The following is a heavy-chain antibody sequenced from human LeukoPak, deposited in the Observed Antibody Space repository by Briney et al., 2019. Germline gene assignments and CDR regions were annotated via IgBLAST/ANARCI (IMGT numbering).Heavy chain of an antibody. CDR1: GGSISSSSYY. CDR3: ARHGKYYDFWSGYYTYYYYGMDV. V-gene: IGHV4-39*01. CDR2: IDYSGST. J-gene: IGHJ6*02. D-gene: IGHD3-3*01. Sequence: SETLSLTCTVSGGSISSSSYYWGWIRQPPGKGLEWIGSIDYSGSTYYNPSLKSRVTISVDTSKNQFSLKLSSVTAADTAVYYCARHGKYYDFWSGYYTYYYYGMDVWGQGTTVTVSS.